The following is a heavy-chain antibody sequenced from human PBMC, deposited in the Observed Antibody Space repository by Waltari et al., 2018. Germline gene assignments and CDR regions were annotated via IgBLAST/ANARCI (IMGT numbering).Heavy chain of an antibody. CDR2: IYHSGST. V-gene: IGHV4-31*03. CDR3: AREPDYYGSGKRYNWFDP. J-gene: IGHJ5*02. Sequence: QVQLQESGPGLVKPSQTLSLTCTVSGGSISRGGYYWSWIRQHPGKGLEWIGYIYHSGSTYYNPSLKSRVTIAVDRSNNQFSLKLSSVTAADTAVYYCAREPDYYGSGKRYNWFDPWGQGTLVTVSS. CDR1: GGSISRGGYY. D-gene: IGHD3-10*01.